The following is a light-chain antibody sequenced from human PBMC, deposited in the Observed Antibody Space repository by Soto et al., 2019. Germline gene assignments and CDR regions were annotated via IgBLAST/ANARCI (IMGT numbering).Light chain of an antibody. V-gene: IGKV1-5*03. CDR1: QTISSW. J-gene: IGKJ4*01. Sequence: DILRTQSNYTLSSSVGDTVAITCRASQTISSWVAWYQQKPGRAPNLLIYKASSLESGVPSRFSGSVSGTECTLTISGLPTDDFASYYCQQYNTYLALTFGGGTKVDIK. CDR3: QQYNTYLALT. CDR2: KAS.